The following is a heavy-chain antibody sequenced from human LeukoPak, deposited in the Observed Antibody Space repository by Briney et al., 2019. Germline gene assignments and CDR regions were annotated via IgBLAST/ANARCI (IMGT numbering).Heavy chain of an antibody. CDR2: ISSSGSTI. Sequence: PGGSLRLSCAASGFTFSDYYMSWIRQAPGKGLERVSYISSSGSTIYYADSVKGRFTISRDNAKNSLYLQMNSLRAEDTAVYYCARGLVPITVTTFYDYWGQGTLVTVSS. D-gene: IGHD4-17*01. CDR1: GFTFSDYY. CDR3: ARGLVPITVTTFYDY. J-gene: IGHJ4*02. V-gene: IGHV3-11*04.